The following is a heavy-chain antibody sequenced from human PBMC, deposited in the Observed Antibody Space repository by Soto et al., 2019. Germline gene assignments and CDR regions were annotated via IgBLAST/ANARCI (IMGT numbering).Heavy chain of an antibody. D-gene: IGHD3-22*01. V-gene: IGHV3-23*01. CDR2: ISGSGGST. Sequence: GGSLRLACAASGFTFSSYAMSGVRQAPGKGLEWVSAISGSGGSTYYADSVKGRFTISRDNSKNTLYLQMNSLRAEDTAVYYCAKDLSYDSSGPFDYWGQGTLVTVSS. CDR1: GFTFSSYA. CDR3: AKDLSYDSSGPFDY. J-gene: IGHJ4*02.